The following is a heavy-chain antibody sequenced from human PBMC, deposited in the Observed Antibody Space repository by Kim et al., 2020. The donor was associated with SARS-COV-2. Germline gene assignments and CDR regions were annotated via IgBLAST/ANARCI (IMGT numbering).Heavy chain of an antibody. D-gene: IGHD2-15*01. V-gene: IGHV6-1*01. Sequence: SQTLSLTCDISGESVSSNSATYNWIRQSPSRGLEWLGRTYYRSKWYNGYAVSVKSRITINPDTSKNQFSLQLTSVTPEDTAVYYCARGGGYRLDPWGQGTLVTVFS. CDR1: GESVSSNSAT. J-gene: IGHJ5*02. CDR2: TYYRSKWYN. CDR3: ARGGGYRLDP.